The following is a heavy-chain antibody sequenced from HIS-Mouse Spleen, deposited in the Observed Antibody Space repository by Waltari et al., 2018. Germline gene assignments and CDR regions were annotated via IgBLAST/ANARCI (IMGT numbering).Heavy chain of an antibody. D-gene: IGHD6-13*01. CDR3: AREIPYSSSWYDWYFDL. Sequence: QLQLQESGPGLVKPSETLSLTCTVSGGSISSSSYYWCWIRQPPGKGLEWIGSICYSGSTYYNPSVKSRFTISVDTSKNQFSLKLSYVTAADTAVYYCAREIPYSSSWYDWYFDLWGRGTLVTVSS. CDR2: ICYSGST. J-gene: IGHJ2*01. V-gene: IGHV4-39*07. CDR1: GGSISSSSYY.